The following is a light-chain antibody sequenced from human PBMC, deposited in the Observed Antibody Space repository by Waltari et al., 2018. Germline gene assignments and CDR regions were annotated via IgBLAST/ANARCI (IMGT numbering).Light chain of an antibody. J-gene: IGKJ2*01. Sequence: DIQMTQSPSSLSASVGDRVTITCRASQSISNWLAGYQQKPGKAPILLIYKASILKSGVPSRFSGSGSGTQFTLPISSLQPGDFATYYCQQYNTYSSFGQGTKLEIK. CDR1: QSISNW. V-gene: IGKV1-5*03. CDR2: KAS. CDR3: QQYNTYSS.